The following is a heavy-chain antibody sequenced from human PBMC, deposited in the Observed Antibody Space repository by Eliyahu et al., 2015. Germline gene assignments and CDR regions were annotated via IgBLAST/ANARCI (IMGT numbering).Heavy chain of an antibody. V-gene: IGHV3-23*04. CDR3: AKDPVFMSXYFDY. CDR1: GFXFSSYA. CDR2: ISGSGGST. J-gene: IGHJ4*02. Sequence: EVQLVESGGGLVQPGGSLRLXCXASGFXFSSYAMSWVRQAPGKGXEWVSAISGSGGSTYYADSVKGRFTISRDNSKNTLYLQMNSLRAEDTAVYYCAKDPVFMSXYFDYWGQGTLVTVSS.